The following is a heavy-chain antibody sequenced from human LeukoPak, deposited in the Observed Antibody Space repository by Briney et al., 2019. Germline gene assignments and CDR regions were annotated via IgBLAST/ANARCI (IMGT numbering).Heavy chain of an antibody. J-gene: IGHJ4*02. CDR3: ARDPYCSSTSCYYAY. CDR1: GGSFSGYY. D-gene: IGHD2-2*01. CDR2: INHSGST. Sequence: SETLSLTCAVYGGSFSGYYWSWIRQPPGKGLEWIGKINHSGSTNYNPSLKSRVTISVDTSKNQFSLKLSSVTAADTAVYYCARDPYCSSTSCYYAYWGQGTLVTVSS. V-gene: IGHV4-34*01.